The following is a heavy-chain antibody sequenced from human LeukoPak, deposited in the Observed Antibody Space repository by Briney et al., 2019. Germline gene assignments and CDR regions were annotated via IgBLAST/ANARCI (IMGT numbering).Heavy chain of an antibody. D-gene: IGHD3-10*01. Sequence: ASVKVSCKTSGYTFTDYYIHWVRQAPGQGLEWMGVIYPRGGETNRAQRLLGRITITRDTSTSTAYMELSSLRSEDTAVYYCARDSTKGYGSGSYYWFDPWGQGTLVTVSS. CDR3: ARDSTKGYGSGSYYWFDP. CDR1: GYTFTDYY. J-gene: IGHJ5*02. V-gene: IGHV1-46*04. CDR2: IYPRGGET.